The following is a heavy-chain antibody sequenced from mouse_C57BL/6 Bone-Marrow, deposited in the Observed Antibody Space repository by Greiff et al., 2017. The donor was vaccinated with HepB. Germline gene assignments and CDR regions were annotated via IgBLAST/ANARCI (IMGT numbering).Heavy chain of an antibody. CDR1: GFTFSSYG. Sequence: EVQLVESGGDLVKPGGSLKLSCAASGFTFSSYGMSWVRQTPDKRLEWVATISSGGSYTYYPDSVKGRFTISRDNAKNTLYLQMSSLKSEDTAMYYCARHYSIYAMDYWGQGTSVTVSS. D-gene: IGHD2-5*01. CDR2: ISSGGSYT. CDR3: ARHYSIYAMDY. V-gene: IGHV5-6*01. J-gene: IGHJ4*01.